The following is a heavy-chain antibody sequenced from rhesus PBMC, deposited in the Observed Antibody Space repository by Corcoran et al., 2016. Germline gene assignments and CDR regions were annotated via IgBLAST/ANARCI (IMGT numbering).Heavy chain of an antibody. D-gene: IGHD3-16*01. Sequence: QVQLQESGPGLVKPSETLSLTCAVAGASISSYWWSWSSKPPGKGLEWIGEINCNSGSTYYNPSLKSRVTISKDASKNQFSLKLSSVTAADTAVYYCARSGGSYYGPDYWGQGVLVTVSS. CDR3: ARSGGSYYGPDY. J-gene: IGHJ4*01. CDR1: GASISSYW. CDR2: INCNSGST. V-gene: IGHV4-80*01.